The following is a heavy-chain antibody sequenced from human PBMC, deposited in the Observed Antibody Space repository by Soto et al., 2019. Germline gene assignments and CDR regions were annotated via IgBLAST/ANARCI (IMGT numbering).Heavy chain of an antibody. Sequence: PSETLSLTCTVSVGPVHSLDNYWSWILQHPGKGLEWIGYIYYSGNTYYNPSLKSRVIISLDTSKNQFSLMLSSVTAADTALYYCARNVDTALLGNWFDPWGQGTLVTVSS. CDR2: IYYSGNT. CDR1: VGPVHSLDNY. V-gene: IGHV4-31*03. D-gene: IGHD5-18*01. J-gene: IGHJ5*02. CDR3: ARNVDTALLGNWFDP.